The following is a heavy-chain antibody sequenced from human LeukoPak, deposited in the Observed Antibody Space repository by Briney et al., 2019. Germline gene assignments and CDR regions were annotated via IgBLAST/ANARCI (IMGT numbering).Heavy chain of an antibody. V-gene: IGHV1-8*01. Sequence: ASVKVSCKASGYTFTSYDINWVRQATGQGLEWMGWMNPNSGNTGYAQKFQGRVTMTRNTSISTAYMELSSLRSEDTAVYYCARGHIAVAGLDYWGQGTLVTVSS. CDR1: GYTFTSYD. CDR3: ARGHIAVAGLDY. J-gene: IGHJ4*02. D-gene: IGHD6-19*01. CDR2: MNPNSGNT.